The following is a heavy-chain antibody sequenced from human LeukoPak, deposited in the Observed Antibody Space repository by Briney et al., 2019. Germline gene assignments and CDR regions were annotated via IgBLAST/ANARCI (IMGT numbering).Heavy chain of an antibody. CDR1: GFSFSDYH. Sequence: GGSLRLSCAASGFSFSDYHMRWIRQAPGKGLEWVSYISLSGSTRYYADCVKGRFTISRENAKNSLYLQMNSLRVEDTAVYYCARSTVTAAIDYWGQGTLVTVSS. D-gene: IGHD4-17*01. CDR2: ISLSGSTR. CDR3: ARSTVTAAIDY. V-gene: IGHV3-11*01. J-gene: IGHJ4*02.